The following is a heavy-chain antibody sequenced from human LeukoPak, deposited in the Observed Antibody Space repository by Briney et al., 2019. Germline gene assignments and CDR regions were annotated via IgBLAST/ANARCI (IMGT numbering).Heavy chain of an antibody. V-gene: IGHV4-61*02. CDR3: ARAPYSGTYYVND. Sequence: PSETLSLTCTVSGGSISSGSYYWSWIRQPAGKGLEWIGRIYTRGSTNYNPSLKRRVTISIDTSKNQFSLKLSSVTAADTAVYYCARAPYSGTYYVNDWGQGTLVTVSS. J-gene: IGHJ4*02. D-gene: IGHD1-26*01. CDR2: IYTRGST. CDR1: GGSISSGSYY.